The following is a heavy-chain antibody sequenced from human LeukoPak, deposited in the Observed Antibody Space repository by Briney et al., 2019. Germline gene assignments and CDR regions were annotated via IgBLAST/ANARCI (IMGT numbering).Heavy chain of an antibody. J-gene: IGHJ4*02. D-gene: IGHD7-27*01. V-gene: IGHV1-8*01. Sequence: ASVNVSCTASGYTFTIYDINWVRQATGQGFEWMGWMSPSTGNTGYAQKFQGRVTMTRYTSVSTAYMELSSLRSEDTAVYYCVGGAPNWGFDFWGQGTLVTVSS. CDR2: MSPSTGNT. CDR3: VGGAPNWGFDF. CDR1: GYTFTIYD.